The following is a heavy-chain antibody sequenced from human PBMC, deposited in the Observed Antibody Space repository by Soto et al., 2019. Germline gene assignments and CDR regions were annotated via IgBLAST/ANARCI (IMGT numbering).Heavy chain of an antibody. CDR1: GFTFSSYW. Sequence: GGSLRLSCAASGFTFSSYWMSWVRQAPGKGLEWVANIKQDGSEKYYVDSVKGRFTISRDNAKNSLYLQMNSLRAEDTAVYYCARDLRGQYGDYEPFDYWGQGTLVTVSS. CDR2: IKQDGSEK. CDR3: ARDLRGQYGDYEPFDY. D-gene: IGHD4-17*01. J-gene: IGHJ4*02. V-gene: IGHV3-7*01.